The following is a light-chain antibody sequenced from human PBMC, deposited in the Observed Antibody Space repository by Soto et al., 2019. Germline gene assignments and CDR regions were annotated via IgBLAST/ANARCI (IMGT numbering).Light chain of an antibody. CDR1: TSNIGAPYD. J-gene: IGLJ1*01. V-gene: IGLV1-40*01. Sequence: QSALTQPPSVSGAPGQRVSISSTGSTSNIGAPYDVHWYQHLPGTAPKLLIYGDNNRPSGVPDRFSGSKSGTSASLAITRLQAEDEADYYCQSYDISLHNYVFGTGTKVTVL. CDR3: QSYDISLHNYV. CDR2: GDN.